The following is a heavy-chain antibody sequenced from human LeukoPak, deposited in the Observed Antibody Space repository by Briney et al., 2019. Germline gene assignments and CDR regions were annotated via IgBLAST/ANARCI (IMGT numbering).Heavy chain of an antibody. V-gene: IGHV3-33*01. CDR3: ARDVWFGDYRWFDP. D-gene: IGHD3-10*01. CDR1: GFTFNTYG. J-gene: IGHJ5*02. Sequence: GGSLRLSCAASGFTFNTYGMHWVRQAQGKGLEWVALIWYDGSNENYADSVKGRFTISRDNSRNTLYLQMSSLRAEDTAVYFCARDVWFGDYRWFDPWGQGTLVTVSS. CDR2: IWYDGSNE.